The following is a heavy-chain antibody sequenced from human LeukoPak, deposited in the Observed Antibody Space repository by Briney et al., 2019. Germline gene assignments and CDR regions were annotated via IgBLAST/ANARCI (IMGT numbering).Heavy chain of an antibody. CDR2: ISYSGTA. D-gene: IGHD3-22*01. CDR1: RGSISSYY. J-gene: IGHJ3*02. CDR3: ARERDYFDSVGYYAFDI. Sequence: SETLSLTCTVSRGSISSYYWGWIRQPPGKGLEWIGFISYSGTAYYNPSLNSRVTISVDTSKNQFSLKLSSVTAADTAVYYCARERDYFDSVGYYAFDIWGQGTMVTVSS. V-gene: IGHV4-59*01.